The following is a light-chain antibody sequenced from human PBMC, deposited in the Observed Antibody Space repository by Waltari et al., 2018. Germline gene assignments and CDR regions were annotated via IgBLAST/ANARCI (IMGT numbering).Light chain of an antibody. CDR2: FNSDGSH. V-gene: IGLV4-69*01. CDR3: QTWATGIQV. Sequence: QLVLTQSPSASASLGASVKLTCTLSSGHTNYAIAWHQQQPEKGPRYLMKFNSDGSHTKGDGSPDRCSGSRSGAERYLTISSLQSEDEADYSCQTWATGIQVFGGGTKLTVL. CDR1: SGHTNYA. J-gene: IGLJ2*01.